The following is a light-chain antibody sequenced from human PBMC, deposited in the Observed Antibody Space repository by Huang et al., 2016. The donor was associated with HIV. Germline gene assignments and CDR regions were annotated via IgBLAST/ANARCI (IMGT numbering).Light chain of an antibody. CDR1: QSVTTY. J-gene: IGKJ3*01. Sequence: EIVLTQSPATLSLSPGESATLPCRASQSVTTYLPWYKQKPGQATRLLIHNASNRATGLPGRFSGSGSGTDFTLNISSLEPEDFAVYYCQHRGSGPSFTFGPGTRVDIK. V-gene: IGKV3-11*01. CDR3: QHRGSGPSFT. CDR2: NAS.